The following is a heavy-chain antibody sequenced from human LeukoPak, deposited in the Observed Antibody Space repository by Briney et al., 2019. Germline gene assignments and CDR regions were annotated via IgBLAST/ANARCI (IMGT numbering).Heavy chain of an antibody. J-gene: IGHJ5*02. CDR2: IYHSGST. CDR1: GGSISSSRDY. D-gene: IGHD3-10*01. V-gene: IGHV4-39*07. Sequence: SETLSLTCTVSGGSISSSRDYWAWLRQPPGKGLEWIANIYHSGSTYYSPSLKSRVTISVDTSKNQFSLKLSSVTAADTAVYYCARAQAGVLLWFGESNNWFDPWGQGTLVTVSS. CDR3: ARAQAGVLLWFGESNNWFDP.